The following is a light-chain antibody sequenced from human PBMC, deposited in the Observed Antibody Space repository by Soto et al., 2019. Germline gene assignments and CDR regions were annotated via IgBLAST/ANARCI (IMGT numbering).Light chain of an antibody. J-gene: IGLJ3*02. Sequence: QSALAQPASVSGSLGQSITISCTGTSSDVGGYNFVSWYQQLPGKAPRLMIFEVNNRPSGVSNRFSGSKSGNTASLTISGLQAEDEADYYCSSWTSSATQVLGGGTQLTVL. CDR2: EVN. V-gene: IGLV2-14*01. CDR1: SSDVGGYNF. CDR3: SSWTSSATQV.